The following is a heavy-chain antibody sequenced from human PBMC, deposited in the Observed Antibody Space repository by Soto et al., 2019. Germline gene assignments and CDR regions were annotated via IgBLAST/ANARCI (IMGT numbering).Heavy chain of an antibody. CDR2: ISGTGGST. Sequence: PGGSLRLSCAASGFTFNNYAMNWVRQAPGKGLEWVATISGTGGSTYYADSVKGRFTISRDNSKNTLYLQMNSLRVEDTAVYYCAKDRLGGNFDYWGQGAQLTVS. V-gene: IGHV3-23*01. CDR3: AKDRLGGNFDY. J-gene: IGHJ4*02. CDR1: GFTFNNYA.